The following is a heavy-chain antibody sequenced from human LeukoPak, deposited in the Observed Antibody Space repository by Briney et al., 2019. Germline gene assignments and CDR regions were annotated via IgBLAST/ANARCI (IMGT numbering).Heavy chain of an antibody. CDR2: IYYSGTT. Sequence: SETLSLTCSVSGGSINSNSHHWDWIRQAPGTGLEWIGNIYYSGTTSYNPSLKSRVPISVDTSKNQFSLRLSSVTAADTAVYYCARRGDILTDYAFDYWGQGTLVTVSS. CDR3: ARRGDILTDYAFDY. V-gene: IGHV4-39*01. J-gene: IGHJ4*02. D-gene: IGHD3-9*01. CDR1: GGSINSNSHH.